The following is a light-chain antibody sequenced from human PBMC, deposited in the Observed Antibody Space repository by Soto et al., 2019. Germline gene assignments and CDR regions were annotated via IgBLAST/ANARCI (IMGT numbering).Light chain of an antibody. V-gene: IGKV3-15*01. Sequence: IGVEQCPATMTAQTGEEATSSGRASQSVSSNLAWYQQKPGQAPRLLIYGASTRATGIPARFSGSGSGTEFTLTISSLQSEDFAVYYCQQYNNWPQTFGQGTKVDIK. J-gene: IGKJ1*01. CDR2: GAS. CDR3: QQYNNWPQT. CDR1: QSVSSN.